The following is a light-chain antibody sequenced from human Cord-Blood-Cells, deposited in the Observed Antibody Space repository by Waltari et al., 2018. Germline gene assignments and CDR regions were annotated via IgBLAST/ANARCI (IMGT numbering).Light chain of an antibody. V-gene: IGKV1-13*02. CDR3: QQFNSYPIT. CDR1: QGISSA. J-gene: IGKJ5*01. CDR2: DAS. Sequence: AIQLTQSPSSLSAYVGDRVTITCRASQGISSALAWYQQKPGKAPKLLIYDASSLESGVPSRFSGSGSVTDFTLTISSLQPEDFATYYCQQFNSYPITFGQGTRLEIK.